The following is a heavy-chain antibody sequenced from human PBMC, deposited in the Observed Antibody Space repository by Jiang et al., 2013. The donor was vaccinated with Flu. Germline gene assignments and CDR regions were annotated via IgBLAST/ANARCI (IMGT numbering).Heavy chain of an antibody. Sequence: PGLVKPSETLSLTCSVFGDSISSTSYYWAWIRQIPGKGLEWIGSVYYSGYTYYNPSLQSRATLSADTSNNQLSLKLSSVTAADTAVYYCAKSGSYLNWFDPWGQGTLVTVSS. CDR1: GDSISSTSYY. V-gene: IGHV4-39*07. J-gene: IGHJ5*02. D-gene: IGHD1-26*01. CDR2: VYYSGYT. CDR3: AKSGSYLNWFDP.